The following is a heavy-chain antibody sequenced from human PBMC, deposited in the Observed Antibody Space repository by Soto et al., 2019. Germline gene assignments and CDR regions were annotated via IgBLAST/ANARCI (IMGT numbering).Heavy chain of an antibody. J-gene: IGHJ6*02. Sequence: SVKVSCKASGCTFSSYAISWVRQAPGQGLEWMGGIIPIFGTANYAQKFQGRVTITADESTSTAYMELSSLRSEDTAVYYCARAIPGGITGTTQNYYYGMDVWGQGTTVTVSS. D-gene: IGHD1-7*01. V-gene: IGHV1-69*13. CDR3: ARAIPGGITGTTQNYYYGMDV. CDR1: GCTFSSYA. CDR2: IIPIFGTA.